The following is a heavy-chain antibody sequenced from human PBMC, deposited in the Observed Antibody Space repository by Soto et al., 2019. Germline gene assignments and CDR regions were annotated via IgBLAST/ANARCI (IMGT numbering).Heavy chain of an antibody. Sequence: QVQLQQWGAGLLKPSETLSLTCAVYGGSFSGYYWSWIRQPPGKGLEWIGEIKHSGSTNYNPYLKSRVNISVETAKNQFSLKLSSVTAADTAVYYCARGWEQPPFMAVWGKGTTVTVSS. V-gene: IGHV4-34*01. CDR2: IKHSGST. CDR3: ARGWEQPPFMAV. J-gene: IGHJ6*03. D-gene: IGHD1-26*01. CDR1: GGSFSGYY.